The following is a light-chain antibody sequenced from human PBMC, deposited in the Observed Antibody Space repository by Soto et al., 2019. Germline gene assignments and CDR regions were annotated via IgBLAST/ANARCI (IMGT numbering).Light chain of an antibody. CDR1: HSVSSSY. CDR3: QQYGSSPPYT. Sequence: EIVLTQSPGTLSLSPGERATLSCRASHSVSSSYLAWYQQNPGQAPRLLIYGASSRATGILDRFSGSGSGTDFTLTISRLEPEDFAVYYCQQYGSSPPYTFGQGTKLEIK. CDR2: GAS. J-gene: IGKJ2*01. V-gene: IGKV3-20*01.